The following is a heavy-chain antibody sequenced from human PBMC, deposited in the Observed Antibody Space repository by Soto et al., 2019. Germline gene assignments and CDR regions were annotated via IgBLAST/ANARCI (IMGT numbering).Heavy chain of an antibody. Sequence: GGSLRLSCEAYGFAFSGYSMNWVRQAPGKGLEWISCVTNSGGTTYYSDSVKGRFTISRDNAMNSLYLQMNNLRDEDTAVYYCARGGWNYDCLDAWGQGTTVPVSS. J-gene: IGHJ6*02. CDR2: VTNSGGTT. V-gene: IGHV3-48*02. CDR3: ARGGWNYDCLDA. CDR1: GFAFSGYS. D-gene: IGHD3-3*01.